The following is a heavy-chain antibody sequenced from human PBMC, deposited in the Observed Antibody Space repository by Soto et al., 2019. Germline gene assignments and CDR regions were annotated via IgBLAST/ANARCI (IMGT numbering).Heavy chain of an antibody. CDR2: INPSGGST. CDR3: ARDQGTSIAARNGMDV. D-gene: IGHD6-6*01. J-gene: IGHJ6*02. Sequence: ASVKVSCKASGYTFTSYYMHWVRQAPGQGLEWMGIINPSGGSTSYAQKFQGRVTMTRDTSTSTVYMELSSLRSEDTAVYYCARDQGTSIAARNGMDVWGQGTTVTAP. V-gene: IGHV1-46*01. CDR1: GYTFTSYY.